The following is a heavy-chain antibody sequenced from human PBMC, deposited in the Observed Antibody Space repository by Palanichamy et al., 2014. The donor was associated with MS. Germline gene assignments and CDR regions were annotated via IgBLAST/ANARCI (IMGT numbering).Heavy chain of an antibody. D-gene: IGHD3-3*01. V-gene: IGHV3-30*04. CDR3: ARGSYDFWRT. J-gene: IGHJ4*02. CDR1: FSSYA. Sequence: FSSYAMHWVRQAPGKGLEWVAVISYDGSNKYYADSVKGRFTIPRDNSKNTLYLQMNSLRAEDTAVYYCARGSYDFWRTWGQGTLVTVSS. CDR2: ISYDGSNK.